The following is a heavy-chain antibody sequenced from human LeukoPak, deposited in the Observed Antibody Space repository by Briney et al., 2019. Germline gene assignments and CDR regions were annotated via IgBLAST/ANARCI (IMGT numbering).Heavy chain of an antibody. CDR2: VSGSGDTT. Sequence: PGGSLRLSCAASGFTFTNYAMTWVRQAPGKGLEWVSTVSGSGDTTYYADSVKGRFTVSRDDSKNTLYLPMNSLRAEDTAVYYCAKVRSSSAYSCYNYWGQGTLVTVSS. J-gene: IGHJ4*02. V-gene: IGHV3-23*01. CDR3: AKVRSSSAYSCYNY. CDR1: GFTFTNYA. D-gene: IGHD2-15*01.